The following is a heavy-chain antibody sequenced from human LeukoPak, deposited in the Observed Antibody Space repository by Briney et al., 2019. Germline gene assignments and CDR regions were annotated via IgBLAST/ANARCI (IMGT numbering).Heavy chain of an antibody. CDR3: ARDNWGVLLMVYAMIDY. V-gene: IGHV3-21*01. CDR1: GFTFSSYS. Sequence: PGGSLRLSCAASGFTFSSYSMNWVRQAPGKGLEWVSSISSSSSYIYYADSVKGRFTISRDNAKNSLYLQMNSLRAEDTAVYYCARDNWGVLLMVYAMIDYWGQGTLVTVSS. D-gene: IGHD2-8*01. CDR2: ISSSSSYI. J-gene: IGHJ4*02.